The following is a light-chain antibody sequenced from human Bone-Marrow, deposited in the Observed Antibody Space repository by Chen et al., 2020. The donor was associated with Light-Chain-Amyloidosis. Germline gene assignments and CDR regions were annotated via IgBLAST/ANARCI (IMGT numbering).Light chain of an antibody. CDR3: QQYYSTLT. CDR1: QSVLYSSNNKNY. J-gene: IGKJ4*01. V-gene: IGKV4-1*01. Sequence: DIVMTQSPDSLAVSLGERATINCKSSQSVLYSSNNKNYLAWYQPKPGQPPTLLIYWASTRESGVPDRFSGSGSGTDFTLTISSLQAEDVAVYYCQQYYSTLTFGGGTKVAIK. CDR2: WAS.